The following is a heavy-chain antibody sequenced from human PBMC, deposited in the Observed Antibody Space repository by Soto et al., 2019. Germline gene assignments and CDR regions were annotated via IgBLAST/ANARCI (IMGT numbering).Heavy chain of an antibody. J-gene: IGHJ4*02. D-gene: IGHD3-9*01. V-gene: IGHV3-21*01. CDR2: ISSSSSYI. Sequence: EVQLVESGGGLVKPGGSLRLSCAASGFTFSSYSMNWVRQAPGKGLEWVSSISSSSSYIYYADSVKGRFTISRDNDKNSLDLQMNSLRAEDTAVYYCAMKPYYDILTRSFVDYWGQGTLVTVSS. CDR1: GFTFSSYS. CDR3: AMKPYYDILTRSFVDY.